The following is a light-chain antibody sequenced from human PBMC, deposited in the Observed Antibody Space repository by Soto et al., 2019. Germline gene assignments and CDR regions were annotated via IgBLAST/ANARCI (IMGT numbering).Light chain of an antibody. CDR1: SSDVGSYNL. V-gene: IGLV2-23*01. CDR2: EGS. J-gene: IGLJ1*01. Sequence: QSVLTQPASVSGSPGQSITISCTGTSSDVGSYNLVSWYQQNPGKAPKLMIYEGSKRPSGVSNRFSGSKSGNTASLTISGLPGEDEADYYCCSYAGRSSSSYVFGTGTKVTVL. CDR3: CSYAGRSSSSYV.